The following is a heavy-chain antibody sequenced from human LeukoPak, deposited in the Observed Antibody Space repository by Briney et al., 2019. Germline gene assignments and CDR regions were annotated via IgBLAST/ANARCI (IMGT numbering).Heavy chain of an antibody. CDR1: GGSISSGDYY. D-gene: IGHD3-10*01. CDR3: ARTMVRRNCFDP. CDR2: IYYSGST. Sequence: SETLSLTCTVSGGSISSGDYYWSWIRQPPGKGLEWIGYIYYSGSTYYNPSLKSRVTISVDTSKNQFSLKLSSVTAADTAVYYCARTMVRRNCFDPWGQGTLVTVSS. J-gene: IGHJ5*02. V-gene: IGHV4-30-4*01.